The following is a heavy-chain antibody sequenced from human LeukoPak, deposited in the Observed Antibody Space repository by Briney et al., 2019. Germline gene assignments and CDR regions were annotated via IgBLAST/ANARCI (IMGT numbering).Heavy chain of an antibody. Sequence: SETLSLTCAVYGGSFSGYYWSWIRQPPGKGLEWIGEINHSGSTNYNPSLKSRVTISVDTSKNQFSLKLTPVTAADTAVYYCARAGSSAYLIDYWGRGTLVTVSS. CDR3: ARAGSSAYLIDY. CDR2: INHSGST. V-gene: IGHV4-34*01. D-gene: IGHD3-22*01. J-gene: IGHJ4*02. CDR1: GGSFSGYY.